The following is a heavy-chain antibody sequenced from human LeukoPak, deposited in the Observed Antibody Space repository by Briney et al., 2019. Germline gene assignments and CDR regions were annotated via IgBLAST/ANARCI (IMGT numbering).Heavy chain of an antibody. CDR1: GLTVSSNC. CDR2: ISSSGSTI. CDR3: ARGDSSGYQAERFDY. V-gene: IGHV3-11*04. J-gene: IGHJ4*02. D-gene: IGHD3-22*01. Sequence: GGSLRLSCAASGLTVSSNCMSWVRQAPGKGLEWVSYISSSGSTIYYADSVKGRFTISRDNAKNSLYLQMNSLRAEDTAVYYCARGDSSGYQAERFDYWGQGTLVTVSS.